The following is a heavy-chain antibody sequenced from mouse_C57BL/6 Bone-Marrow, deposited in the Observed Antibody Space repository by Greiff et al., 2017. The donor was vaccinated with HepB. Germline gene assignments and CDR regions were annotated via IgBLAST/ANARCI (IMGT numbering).Heavy chain of an antibody. V-gene: IGHV7-3*01. CDR3: ARGISNGVMDY. CDR1: GFTFTDYY. Sequence: EVMLVESGGGLVQPGGSLSLSCAASGFTFTDYYMSWVREPPGKALEWLGFIRNKANGYTTEYSASVKGRFTISRDNSHSILYLQMNALRAEDSATYYCARGISNGVMDYWGQGTSVTVAS. J-gene: IGHJ4*01. CDR2: IRNKANGYTT.